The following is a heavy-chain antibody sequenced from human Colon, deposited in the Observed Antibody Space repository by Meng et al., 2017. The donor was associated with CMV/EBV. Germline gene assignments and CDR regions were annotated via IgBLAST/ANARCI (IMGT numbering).Heavy chain of an antibody. J-gene: IGHJ4*02. D-gene: IGHD3-22*01. V-gene: IGHV3-30*02. CDR2: IRYDGSNK. CDR1: GFTFSSYG. CDR3: ARVEDYYDFYYFDY. Sequence: GGSLRLSCAASGFTFSSYGMHWVRQAPGKGLEWVAFIRYDGSNKYYADSVKGRFTISRDNSKNTLYLQMNSLRAEDTAVYYCARVEDYYDFYYFDYWGQGTLVTVSS.